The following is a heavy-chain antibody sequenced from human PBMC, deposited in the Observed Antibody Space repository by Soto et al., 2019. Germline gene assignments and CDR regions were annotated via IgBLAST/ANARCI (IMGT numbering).Heavy chain of an antibody. Sequence: QVQLVESGGGVVQPGRSLRLSCAASGFTFSSYGMHWVRQAPGKGLEWVAVIWYDGSNKYYADSVKGRFTISRDNSKNTVYLLMNSLRAEDTAVYYCARDRNWNDAGKDYYYGMDVWGQGTTVTVSS. CDR2: IWYDGSNK. CDR3: ARDRNWNDAGKDYYYGMDV. D-gene: IGHD1-1*01. V-gene: IGHV3-33*01. CDR1: GFTFSSYG. J-gene: IGHJ6*02.